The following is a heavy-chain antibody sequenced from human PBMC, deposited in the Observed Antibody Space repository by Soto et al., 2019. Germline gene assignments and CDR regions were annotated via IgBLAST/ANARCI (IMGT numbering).Heavy chain of an antibody. CDR1: GFTFSSYA. V-gene: IGHV3-30-3*01. CDR3: ARDPPYDSSGYSLPMYYFDY. CDR2: ISYDGSNK. Sequence: GGSLRLSCAASGFTFSSYAMHWVRQAPGKGLEWVAVISYDGSNKYYADSVKGRFTISRDNSKNTLYLQMNSLRAEDTAVYYCARDPPYDSSGYSLPMYYFDYWGQGTLVTVSS. D-gene: IGHD3-22*01. J-gene: IGHJ4*02.